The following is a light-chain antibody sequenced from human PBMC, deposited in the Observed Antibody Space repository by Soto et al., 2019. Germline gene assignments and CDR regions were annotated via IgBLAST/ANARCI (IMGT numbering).Light chain of an antibody. J-gene: IGKJ3*01. V-gene: IGKV3-11*01. CDR3: QQRSNWAPEPFT. Sequence: EIVLTQSPATLSLSPGERATLSCRASQSVNSYLAWYQQKPGQAPRLLIYDASNRATGIPARFSGSGSGTDFTLTISSLEPEDFAVYYCQQRSNWAPEPFTFGPGTKVYIK. CDR1: QSVNSY. CDR2: DAS.